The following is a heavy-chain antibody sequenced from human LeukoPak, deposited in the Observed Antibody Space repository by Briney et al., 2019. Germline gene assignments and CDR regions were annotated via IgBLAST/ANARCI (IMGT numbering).Heavy chain of an antibody. V-gene: IGHV3-48*03. CDR2: ISSSGSTI. CDR3: ARALPSSWYYFDY. J-gene: IGHJ4*02. CDR1: GFSFSSCE. D-gene: IGHD6-13*01. Sequence: PGGSLRLSCAASGFSFSSCEMNWVRQAPGKGLEWVSYISSSGSTIHYADSVKGRFTISRDNANNSLYLQMNSLRAEDTAVYYCARALPSSWYYFDYWGQGTLVTVSS.